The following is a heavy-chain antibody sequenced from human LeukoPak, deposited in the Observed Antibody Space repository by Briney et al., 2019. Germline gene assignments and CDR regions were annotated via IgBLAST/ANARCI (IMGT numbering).Heavy chain of an antibody. V-gene: IGHV3-30*04. CDR2: ISYDGSNK. Sequence: GGSMRLSCAASGFTFSSYAMHWVRQAPGKGLEWVAVISYDGSNKYYADSVKGRFTISRDNSKNTLYLQMNSLRAEDTAVYYCARIYSSGWYWYYYGMDVWGQGTTVTVSS. CDR1: GFTFSSYA. J-gene: IGHJ6*02. D-gene: IGHD6-19*01. CDR3: ARIYSSGWYWYYYGMDV.